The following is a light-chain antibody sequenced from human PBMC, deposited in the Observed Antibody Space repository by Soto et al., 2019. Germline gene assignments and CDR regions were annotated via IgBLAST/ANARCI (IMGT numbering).Light chain of an antibody. CDR3: QQRTSWPPT. J-gene: IGKJ5*01. V-gene: IGKV3-11*01. CDR2: DTS. Sequence: EIVLTQSPATLSLSPGERATLSCKASQNVNNHLVWYQQKSGQAPRLVIYDTSTRASDFPARFSGSGSGTDFTHTISSLEAEDLEVYSCQQRTSWPPTFGQGTRLDIK. CDR1: QNVNNH.